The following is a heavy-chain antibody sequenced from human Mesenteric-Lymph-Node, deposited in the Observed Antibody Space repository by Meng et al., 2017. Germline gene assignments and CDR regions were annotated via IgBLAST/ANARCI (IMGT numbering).Heavy chain of an antibody. V-gene: IGHV3-11*01. CDR3: ARDFFDGSMDY. D-gene: IGHD3-9*01. J-gene: IGHJ4*02. CDR2: ISSSGSTI. CDR1: GFTFSDYY. Sequence: QVSRVWGVGGLCKPSGSLRLSCAASGFTFSDYYRSWIRQAPGKGLEWVSYISSSGSTIYYADSVKGRFTISRDNAKNSLYLQMNSLRAEDTAVYYCARDFFDGSMDYWGQGTPVTVSS.